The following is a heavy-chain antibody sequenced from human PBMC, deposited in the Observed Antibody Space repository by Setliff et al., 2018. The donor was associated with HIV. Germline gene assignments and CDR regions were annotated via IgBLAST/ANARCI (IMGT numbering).Heavy chain of an antibody. D-gene: IGHD5-18*01. J-gene: IGHJ1*01. CDR2: INHSGGT. V-gene: IGHV4-34*01. CDR3: ARGGYSYGFGRHRAYFQY. Sequence: SETLSLTCAVYGGSFSGYYWSWIRQPPGKGLEWIGEINHSGGTNYNPSLKSRVTMSVDTSKNQFSLKLSFMTAADTAVFYCARGGYSYGFGRHRAYFQYWGQGTQVTVSS. CDR1: GGSFSGYY.